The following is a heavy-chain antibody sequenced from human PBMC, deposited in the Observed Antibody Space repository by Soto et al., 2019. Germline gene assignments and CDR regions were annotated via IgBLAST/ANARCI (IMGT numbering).Heavy chain of an antibody. CDR1: GFTFSSYA. V-gene: IGHV3-23*01. Sequence: EVQLLESGGDLVQPGGSLRLSCAASGFTFSSYAMSCVRQAPGKGLEWVSSITGSGGTTFYADSVKGRLTISRDTSMATLFVQMDIRTAADTAVYYCAKDLSPNMDSMAVGGPGTTVT. J-gene: IGHJ6*02. CDR3: AKDLSPNMDSMAV. D-gene: IGHD3-10*01. CDR2: ITGSGGTT.